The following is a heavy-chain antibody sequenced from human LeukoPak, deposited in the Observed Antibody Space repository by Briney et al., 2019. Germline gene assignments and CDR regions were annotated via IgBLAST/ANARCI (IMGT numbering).Heavy chain of an antibody. D-gene: IGHD3-16*02. CDR1: GGSISSYY. CDR3: ARDVPTYYDYVWGTYRYLRAVDI. J-gene: IGHJ3*02. V-gene: IGHV4-59*01. Sequence: SETLSLTCTVSGGSISSYYWSWIRQPPGKGLEWIGYIYYSGSTNYNPSLKSRVTISVDTSKNQFSLKLSSVTAADTAVYYCARDVPTYYDYVWGTYRYLRAVDIWGQGTMVTVSS. CDR2: IYYSGST.